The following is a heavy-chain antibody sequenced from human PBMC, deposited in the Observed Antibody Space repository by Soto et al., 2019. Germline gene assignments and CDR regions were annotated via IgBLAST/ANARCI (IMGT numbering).Heavy chain of an antibody. CDR3: SKEPKPRYDSSGCDAFDI. CDR2: ISGSGGST. Sequence: PGGSLRLSCAASGFTFSSYAMSWVRQAPGKGLEWVSAISGSGGSTYYADSVKGRFTISRDNSKNTLYLQMNSLRAEATAVYYCSKEPKPRYDSSGCDAFDIWGQGTMVTVSS. D-gene: IGHD3-22*01. CDR1: GFTFSSYA. J-gene: IGHJ3*02. V-gene: IGHV3-23*01.